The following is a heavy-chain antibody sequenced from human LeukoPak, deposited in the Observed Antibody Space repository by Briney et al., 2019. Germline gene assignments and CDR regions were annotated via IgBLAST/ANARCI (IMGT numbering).Heavy chain of an antibody. CDR3: ARLADAAVTGSAFDY. J-gene: IGHJ4*02. V-gene: IGHV5-51*01. CDR2: IYPGDSDT. Sequence: GESLKISCKGSGHSFTTYWIALVRQMPGKGLEWMGIIYPGDSDTTYSPSFQGLVTISADKSIGTAYLQWSSLKASDTAMYYCARLADAAVTGSAFDYWGQGTLVTVSS. CDR1: GHSFTTYW. D-gene: IGHD6-19*01.